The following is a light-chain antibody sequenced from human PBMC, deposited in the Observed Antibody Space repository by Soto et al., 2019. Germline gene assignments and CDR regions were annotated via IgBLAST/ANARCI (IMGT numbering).Light chain of an antibody. V-gene: IGKV3-15*01. CDR2: GAS. J-gene: IGKJ1*01. Sequence: EVVMTQSPGTLSVSPGEKATLSCRAGQNIGNNLAWYQQKPGLTPRLLMYGASTRASGTPARFSGSGSGTEFTLTISSLQSEDFAVYYCQHTGTFGQGSKVDIK. CDR1: QNIGNN. CDR3: QHTGT.